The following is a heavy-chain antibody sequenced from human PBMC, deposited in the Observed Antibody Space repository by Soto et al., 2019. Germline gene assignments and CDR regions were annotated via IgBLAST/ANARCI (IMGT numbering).Heavy chain of an antibody. CDR2: IDSDGSST. CDR1: GFTFGSYW. Sequence: PGESLRLSCAASGFTFGSYWMNWVRQAPGKGLVWVSRIDSDGSSTTYADSVKGRFTTSRGNAKNTLYLQMSSLRVEDTAVYYCARGRPYGMDVWGQGNTVTVSS. J-gene: IGHJ6*02. CDR3: ARGRPYGMDV. V-gene: IGHV3-74*01.